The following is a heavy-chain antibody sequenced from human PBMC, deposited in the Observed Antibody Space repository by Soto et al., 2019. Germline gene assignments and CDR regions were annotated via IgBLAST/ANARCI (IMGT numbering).Heavy chain of an antibody. CDR2: IIPIFGTA. CDR1: GGTFSSYA. CDR3: ARSQGGSSSLDIYYYYYYGMDV. Sequence: QVQLVQSGAEVKKPGSSVKVSCKAPGGTFSSYAISWVRQAPGQGLEWMGGIIPIFGTATYAQKFQGRVTITADECTRTGYMERSSLRSEDTAVYYCARSQGGSSSLDIYYYYYYGMDVWGQGTTVTVSS. D-gene: IGHD2-15*01. J-gene: IGHJ6*02. V-gene: IGHV1-69*01.